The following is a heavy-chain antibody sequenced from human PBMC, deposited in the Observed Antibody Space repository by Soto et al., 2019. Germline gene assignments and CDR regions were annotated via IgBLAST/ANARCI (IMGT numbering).Heavy chain of an antibody. Sequence: WETLSLTCTFSGGSISSYYWSWIRQPPGKGLEWIGYIYHSGSTYYNPSLKSRVTISVDTSKNQFSLKLSSVTAADTAVYYCARSITIFGVVISYFDYWGQGTLVTVAS. D-gene: IGHD3-3*01. CDR1: GGSISSYY. CDR2: IYHSGST. V-gene: IGHV4-59*08. CDR3: ARSITIFGVVISYFDY. J-gene: IGHJ4*02.